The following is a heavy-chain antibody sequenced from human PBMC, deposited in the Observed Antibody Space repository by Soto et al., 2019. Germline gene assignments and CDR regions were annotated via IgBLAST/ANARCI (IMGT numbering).Heavy chain of an antibody. D-gene: IGHD3-16*02. Sequence: GSLRLSGAASGFTFSSYAMSWVRQAPGKGLEWVSAISGSGGSTYYADSVKGRFTISRDNSKNTLYLQMNSLRAEDTAVYYCAKVLGLSIWGSYRYFDYWGQGTLVTVSS. J-gene: IGHJ4*02. V-gene: IGHV3-23*01. CDR1: GFTFSSYA. CDR2: ISGSGGST. CDR3: AKVLGLSIWGSYRYFDY.